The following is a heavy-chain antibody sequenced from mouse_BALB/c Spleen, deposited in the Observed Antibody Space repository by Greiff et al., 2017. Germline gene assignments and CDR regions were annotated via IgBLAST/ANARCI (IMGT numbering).Heavy chain of an antibody. CDR2: ISSGGST. Sequence: EVQGVESGGGLVKPGGSLKLSCAASGFTFSSYAMSWVRQTPEKRLEWVASISSGGSTYYPDSVKGRFTISRDNARNILYLQMSSLRSEDTAMYYCARGDGSSCFDYWGQGTTLTVSS. D-gene: IGHD1-1*01. V-gene: IGHV5-6-5*01. CDR3: ARGDGSSCFDY. J-gene: IGHJ2*01. CDR1: GFTFSSYA.